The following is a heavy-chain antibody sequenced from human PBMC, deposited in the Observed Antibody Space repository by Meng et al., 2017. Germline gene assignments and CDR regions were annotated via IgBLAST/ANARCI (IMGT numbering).Heavy chain of an antibody. Sequence: ASVKVSCKASGYTFTGYYMHWVRQAPGQGLEWMGRINPNSGGTNYAQKFQGRVTMTRDTSISTAYMELSRLRSDDTAVYYCAGDREGNWGSYYYYYYGMDVWGQGTTVTVSS. D-gene: IGHD7-27*01. J-gene: IGHJ6*02. V-gene: IGHV1-2*06. CDR2: INPNSGGT. CDR3: AGDREGNWGSYYYYYYGMDV. CDR1: GYTFTGYY.